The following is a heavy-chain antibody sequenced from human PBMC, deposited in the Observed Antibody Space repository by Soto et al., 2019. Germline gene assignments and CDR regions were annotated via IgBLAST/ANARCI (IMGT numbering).Heavy chain of an antibody. Sequence: ASVKVSCKASGYTFTSYDIDWVRQATGQGLEWMGWMNPNSGNTGYAQKFQGRVTMTRNTSISTAYMELSSLRSEDTAVYYCARLKTPITIFGVVIRNYYGMDVWGQGTTVT. CDR1: GYTFTSYD. CDR3: ARLKTPITIFGVVIRNYYGMDV. CDR2: MNPNSGNT. D-gene: IGHD3-3*01. J-gene: IGHJ6*02. V-gene: IGHV1-8*01.